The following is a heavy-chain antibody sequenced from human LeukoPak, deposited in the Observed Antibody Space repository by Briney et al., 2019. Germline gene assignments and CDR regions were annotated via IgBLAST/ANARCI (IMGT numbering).Heavy chain of an antibody. Sequence: VASVKVSCKASGYTFTSYGISWVRQAPGQGLEWMGWISAYNGNTNYAQKLQGRVTMTTDTSTSTAYMELRSLRSDDTAVYYCARGTVLRYFDWLFGDAFDIWGQGTMVTVSS. CDR3: ARGTVLRYFDWLFGDAFDI. D-gene: IGHD3-9*01. CDR2: ISAYNGNT. V-gene: IGHV1-18*01. CDR1: GYTFTSYG. J-gene: IGHJ3*02.